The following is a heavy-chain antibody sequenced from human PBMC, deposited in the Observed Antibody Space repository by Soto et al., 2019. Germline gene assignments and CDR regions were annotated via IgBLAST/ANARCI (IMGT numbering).Heavy chain of an antibody. V-gene: IGHV3-48*01. CDR2: ISSSSSTI. J-gene: IGHJ4*02. CDR3: ARGYYPSPYYFDY. D-gene: IGHD3-22*01. CDR1: GFTFNSYS. Sequence: GGSLRLSCAASGFTFNSYSMNWVRQAPGKGLEWVSYISSSSSTIYYADSVKGRFTISRDNAKNSLYLQMNSLRAEDMAVYYCARGYYPSPYYFDYWGQGTLVTVSS.